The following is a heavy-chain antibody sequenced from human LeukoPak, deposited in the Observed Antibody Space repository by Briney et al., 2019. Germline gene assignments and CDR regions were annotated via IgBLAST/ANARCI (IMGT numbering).Heavy chain of an antibody. CDR3: ARGVVSYRLDV. Sequence: ASVKVSCKASGYTFTGYYIYWVRQAPGQGLEWMGWINPNTGVTNYAQKFQGRVTMTRDASVSTAYMELSSLNSDDTAVYYCARGVVSYRLDVWGKGTTVTVSS. J-gene: IGHJ6*03. V-gene: IGHV1-2*02. CDR1: GYTFTGYY. CDR2: INPNTGVT. D-gene: IGHD1-26*01.